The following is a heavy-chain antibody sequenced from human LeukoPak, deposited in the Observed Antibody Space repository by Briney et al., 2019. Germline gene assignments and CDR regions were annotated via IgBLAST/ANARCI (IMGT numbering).Heavy chain of an antibody. CDR3: AKDGEYGSVNYMRGYFDY. V-gene: IGHV1-8*01. Sequence: GASVKVSCKASGYTFTSYDINWVRQATGQGLEWMGWMNPNSGNTGYAQKFQGRVTMTRNTSISTAYMELNSLRAEDTAVYFCAKDGEYGSVNYMRGYFDYWGQGTLVTVSS. J-gene: IGHJ4*02. CDR1: GYTFTSYD. D-gene: IGHD3-10*01. CDR2: MNPNSGNT.